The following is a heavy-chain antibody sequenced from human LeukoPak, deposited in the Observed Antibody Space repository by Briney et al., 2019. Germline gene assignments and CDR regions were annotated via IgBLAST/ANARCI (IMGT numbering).Heavy chain of an antibody. J-gene: IGHJ4*02. CDR3: VRVGYDLHFDY. D-gene: IGHD5-12*01. V-gene: IGHV4-38-2*02. CDR2: IYHSGST. Sequence: SETLSLTCTVSGYSISSGYYWGWIRQPPGKGLEWIGSIYHSGSTYYNPSLKSRVTISVDTSKTQFSLKLSSVTAADTAVYYCVRVGYDLHFDYWGQGTLVTVSS. CDR1: GYSISSGYY.